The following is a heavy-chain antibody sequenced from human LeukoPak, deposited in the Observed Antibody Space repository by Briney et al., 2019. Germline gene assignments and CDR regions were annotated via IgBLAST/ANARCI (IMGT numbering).Heavy chain of an antibody. CDR3: TTRANWNDVGATDY. V-gene: IGHV3-15*01. Sequence: GGSLRLSCAASGFTFSNAWMSWVRQAPGKGLEWVGRIKSKTDGGTTDYAAPVKGRFTISRDDSKNTLYLQMNSLKTEDTAVYYCTTRANWNDVGATDYWGQGTLVTVSS. D-gene: IGHD1-1*01. CDR2: IKSKTDGGTT. CDR1: GFTFSNAW. J-gene: IGHJ4*02.